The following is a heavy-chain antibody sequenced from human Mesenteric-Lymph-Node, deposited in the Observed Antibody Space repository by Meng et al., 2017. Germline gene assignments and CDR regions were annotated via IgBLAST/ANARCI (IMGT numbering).Heavy chain of an antibody. CDR2: VSDDGVDK. V-gene: IGHV3-30*18. J-gene: IGHJ4*02. Sequence: QVQLMESGGVVVQLWSSLRLSCAASGFTFSRYAMHWVRQAPGKGLEWVAVVSDDGVDKLYTDSVKGRFTISRDNSKNTLYLQMNSLRIEDTAVFHCAKGASYSSGPYYFDYCGQGTLVTVSS. CDR3: AKGASYSSGPYYFDY. CDR1: GFTFSRYA. D-gene: IGHD6-19*01.